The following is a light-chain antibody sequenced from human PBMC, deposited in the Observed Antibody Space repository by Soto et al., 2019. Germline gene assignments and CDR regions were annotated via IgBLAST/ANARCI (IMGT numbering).Light chain of an antibody. CDR3: QPRHNWPPSLT. V-gene: IGKV3-11*01. CDR2: DAS. CDR1: QGVGSH. Sequence: EIVLTQSPATLSLSPGDRVTLSCRTSQGVGSHLAWYQQKPGQAPRLLIHDASSRATGIPARFSGSGSGTDFTLTISSLEPEDFAVYYCQPRHNWPPSLTFGQGTRLDIK. J-gene: IGKJ5*01.